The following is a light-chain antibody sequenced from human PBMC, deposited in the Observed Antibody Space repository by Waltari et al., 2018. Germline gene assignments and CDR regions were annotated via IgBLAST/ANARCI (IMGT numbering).Light chain of an antibody. Sequence: ERATLSCRASQSISSSLAWYQQIPGQAPRLLIYGASTRATGIPARFSGSGSGTEFTLTVSSLQSEDSAVYYCQRYNKWPPLNAFGQGTKLEIK. CDR1: QSISSS. J-gene: IGKJ2*01. V-gene: IGKV3-15*01. CDR2: GAS. CDR3: QRYNKWPPLNA.